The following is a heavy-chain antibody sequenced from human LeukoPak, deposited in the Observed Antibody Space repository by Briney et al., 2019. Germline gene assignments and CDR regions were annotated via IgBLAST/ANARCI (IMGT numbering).Heavy chain of an antibody. Sequence: SVKVSCKASGGTFSSYAISWVRQAPGQGLEWMGGIIPIFGTANYAQKFQGRVTITADEPTSTAYMELSSLRSEDTAVYYCARVRTRILHNGDAFDIWGQGTMVTVSS. CDR1: GGTFSSYA. CDR3: ARVRTRILHNGDAFDI. D-gene: IGHD2-15*01. CDR2: IIPIFGTA. V-gene: IGHV1-69*13. J-gene: IGHJ3*02.